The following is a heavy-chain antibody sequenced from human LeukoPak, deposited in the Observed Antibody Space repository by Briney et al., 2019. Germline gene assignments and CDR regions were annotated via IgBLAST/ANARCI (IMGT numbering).Heavy chain of an antibody. D-gene: IGHD4-23*01. V-gene: IGHV1-69*13. CDR1: GGTFSSYA. Sequence: SVKVSCKASGGTFSSYAISWVRQAPGQGLEWMGGIIPIFGTANYAQKFQGRVTITADESTSTAYMELSSLRTEDTAVYYCVKKGGNNGRYDYFDYWGQGTLVTVSS. CDR3: VKKGGNNGRYDYFDY. CDR2: IIPIFGTA. J-gene: IGHJ4*02.